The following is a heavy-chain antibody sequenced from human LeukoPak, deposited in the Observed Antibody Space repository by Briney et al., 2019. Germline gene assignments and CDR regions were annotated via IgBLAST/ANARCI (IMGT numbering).Heavy chain of an antibody. CDR1: GYSFTSYW. V-gene: IGHV5-51*01. CDR3: ARRGRYSYGSYFDY. Sequence: GESLKISCKGSGYSFTSYWIGWVRQVPGKGLEWMGIIYPGDSDTAYSPSFQGQVTVSADKSITTAYLQWSSLKASDTAMYYCARRGRYSYGSYFDYWGQGALVTVSS. D-gene: IGHD5-18*01. CDR2: IYPGDSDT. J-gene: IGHJ4*02.